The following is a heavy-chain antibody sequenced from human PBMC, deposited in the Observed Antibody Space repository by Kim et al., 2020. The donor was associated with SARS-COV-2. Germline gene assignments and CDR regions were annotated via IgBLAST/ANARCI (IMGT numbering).Heavy chain of an antibody. Sequence: GGSLRLSCTASGFTFGDYAMSWFRQAPGKGLEWVGFIRSKAYGGTTEYAASVKGRFTISRDDSKSIAYLQMNSLKTEDTAVYYCTKGSSGGSGGSFDYWGQGTLVTVSS. CDR1: GFTFGDYA. V-gene: IGHV3-49*03. CDR3: TKGSSGGSGGSFDY. D-gene: IGHD2-15*01. CDR2: IRSKAYGGTT. J-gene: IGHJ4*02.